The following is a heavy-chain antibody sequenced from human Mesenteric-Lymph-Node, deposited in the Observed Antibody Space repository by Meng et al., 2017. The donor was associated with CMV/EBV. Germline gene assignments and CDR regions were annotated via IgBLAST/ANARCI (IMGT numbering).Heavy chain of an antibody. CDR1: GFTFSSYA. Sequence: DPGFTFSSYAMSWVRQAPGKGLEWVSAISGSGGSTYYADSVKGRFTISRDNSKNTLYLQMNSLRAEDTAVYYCAKDRDPVIVVVFDYWGQGTLVTVSS. CDR3: AKDRDPVIVVVFDY. CDR2: ISGSGGST. V-gene: IGHV3-23*01. D-gene: IGHD3-22*01. J-gene: IGHJ4*02.